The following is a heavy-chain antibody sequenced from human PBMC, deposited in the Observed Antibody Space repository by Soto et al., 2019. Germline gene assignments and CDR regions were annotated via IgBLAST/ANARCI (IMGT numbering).Heavy chain of an antibody. V-gene: IGHV4-30-2*01. J-gene: IGHJ4*02. CDR2: IYHSGST. CDR1: GGSISSGGYS. Sequence: PSETLSLTCAVSGGSISSGGYSWSWIRQPPGKGLEWIGYIYHSGSTYYNPSLKSRVTISVDRSKNQFSLKLSSVTAADTAVYYCASGRFCSGGSCYFDYWGQGTLVTVYS. D-gene: IGHD2-15*01. CDR3: ASGRFCSGGSCYFDY.